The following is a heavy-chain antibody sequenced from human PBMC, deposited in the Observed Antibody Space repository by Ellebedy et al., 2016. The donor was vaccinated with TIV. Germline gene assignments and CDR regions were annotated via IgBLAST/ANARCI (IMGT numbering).Heavy chain of an antibody. J-gene: IGHJ4*02. Sequence: AASVKVSCKASGYTFTTYYMHWVRQAPGQGLEWMGIINPSSGSTSYAQKLQGRVTMTRDTSTSTVYMELSSLRSDDTAVYYCGRDDVLVTAALFYFHYWGQGTLVTVSS. V-gene: IGHV1-46*04. CDR1: GYTFTTYY. CDR3: GRDDVLVTAALFYFHY. D-gene: IGHD2-2*01. CDR2: INPSSGST.